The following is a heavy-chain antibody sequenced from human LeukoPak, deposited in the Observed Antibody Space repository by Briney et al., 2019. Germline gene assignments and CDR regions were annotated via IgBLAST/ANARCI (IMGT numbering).Heavy chain of an antibody. Sequence: PSETLSLTCAVYGGSFSGYYWSWIRQPPGKGLEWIGEINHSGSTKYNPSLKSRVTISVDTSKNQFSLKLSSVTAADTAVYYCARGGLISLANTPLGAFDIWGQGTMVSVSS. D-gene: IGHD3/OR15-3a*01. J-gene: IGHJ3*02. V-gene: IGHV4-34*01. CDR1: GGSFSGYY. CDR2: INHSGST. CDR3: ARGGLISLANTPLGAFDI.